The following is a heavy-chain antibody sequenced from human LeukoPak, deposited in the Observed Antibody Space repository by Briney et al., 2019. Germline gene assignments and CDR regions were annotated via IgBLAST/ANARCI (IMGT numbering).Heavy chain of an antibody. CDR2: ISGSGGST. CDR3: ATTRTTVTRTDY. J-gene: IGHJ4*02. Sequence: GGSLRLSCAASGFTFSSYAMSWVRQAPGKGLEWVSAISGSGGSTYYADSVKGRFTISRDNSKNTPYLQMNSLRAEDTAVYYCATTRTTVTRTDYWGQGTLVTVSS. D-gene: IGHD4-17*01. V-gene: IGHV3-23*01. CDR1: GFTFSSYA.